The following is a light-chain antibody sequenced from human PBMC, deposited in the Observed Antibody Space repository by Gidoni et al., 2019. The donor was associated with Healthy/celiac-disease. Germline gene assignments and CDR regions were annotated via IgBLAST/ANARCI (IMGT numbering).Light chain of an antibody. Sequence: DIVMTQSPDSLAVSLGERATINCKSSQSVLYSSNNKNYLAWYQQKPGQPPKLLIYWASNRESGVPDRFSGSGSGTDFTLTISSLQAEDVAVYYCQQYYSIPLTFGGXTKVEIK. CDR3: QQYYSIPLT. V-gene: IGKV4-1*01. CDR1: QSVLYSSNNKNY. J-gene: IGKJ4*01. CDR2: WAS.